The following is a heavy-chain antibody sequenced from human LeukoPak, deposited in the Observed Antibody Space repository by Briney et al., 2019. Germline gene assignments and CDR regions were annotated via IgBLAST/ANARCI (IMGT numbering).Heavy chain of an antibody. CDR2: ISAYNGKT. J-gene: IGHJ4*02. V-gene: IGHV1-18*01. D-gene: IGHD3-3*01. CDR1: DYTFTNYG. CDR3: ARGPYHYYDFWSGYYTHNSSFDY. Sequence: RASVKVSCKASDYTFTNYGVSWVRQAPGQGLEWMGWISAYNGKTYYAQKFQGRVTVTTDTSTSTAYMDLRSLRSDDTAVYYCARGPYHYYDFWSGYYTHNSSFDYWGRGTLVTVPS.